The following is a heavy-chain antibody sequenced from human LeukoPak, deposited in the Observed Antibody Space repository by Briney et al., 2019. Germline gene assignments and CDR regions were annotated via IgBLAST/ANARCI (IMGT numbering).Heavy chain of an antibody. CDR2: IYSGGST. CDR1: GFTFSTYW. V-gene: IGHV3-66*01. J-gene: IGHJ3*02. CDR3: AGNDYGDYDSAFDI. D-gene: IGHD4-17*01. Sequence: GGSLRLSCAASGFTFSTYWMTWVRQAPGKGLEWVSVIYSGGSTYYADSVKGRFTISRDNSKNTLYLQMNSLRAEDTAVYYCAGNDYGDYDSAFDIWGQGTMVTVSS.